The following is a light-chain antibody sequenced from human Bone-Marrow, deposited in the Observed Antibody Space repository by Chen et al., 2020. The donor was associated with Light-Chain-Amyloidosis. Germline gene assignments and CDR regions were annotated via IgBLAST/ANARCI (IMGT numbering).Light chain of an antibody. CDR3: VVFPGSGIWE. V-gene: IGLV8-61*01. Sequence: QTVVTQEPSFSVSPGETVTLTCGLSSGSVSGSRSPTWYQQTPGQPPRTLIGSTKTRSSGVPDRFSASILGNKAALTITGVQVDDEADYYCVVFPGSGIWEFGGGTKLTVL. J-gene: IGLJ3*02. CDR2: STK. CDR1: SGSVSGSRS.